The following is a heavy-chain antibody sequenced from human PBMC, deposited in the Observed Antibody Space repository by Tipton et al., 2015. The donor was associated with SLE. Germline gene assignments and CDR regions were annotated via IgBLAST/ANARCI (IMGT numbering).Heavy chain of an antibody. CDR3: ARFGSSGCFDY. D-gene: IGHD6-19*01. V-gene: IGHV4-4*07. Sequence: TLSLTCTVSGGYISSYYWSWIRQPAGKGLEWIGRIYPSGSTNYNPSLKSRVTISVDTSKNQFSLKLSSVTAADTAVYYCARFGSSGCFDYWGQGTLVTVSS. CDR1: GGYISSYY. J-gene: IGHJ4*02. CDR2: IYPSGST.